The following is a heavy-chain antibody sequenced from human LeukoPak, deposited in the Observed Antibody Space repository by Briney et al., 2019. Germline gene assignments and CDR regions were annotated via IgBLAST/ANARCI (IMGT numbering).Heavy chain of an antibody. V-gene: IGHV3-48*01. CDR2: ISSSSSTI. D-gene: IGHD2-2*01. CDR3: ARDPASLGYYSSTSCYDI. CDR1: GFTFSSYS. J-gene: IGHJ3*02. Sequence: EGSLRLSCAASGFTFSSYSMNWVRQAPGKGLEWVSYISSSSSTIYYADSVKGRFTISGDNAQNSLYLQMNSLRAEDTAVYYCARDPASLGYYSSTSCYDIWGQGTMVTVSS.